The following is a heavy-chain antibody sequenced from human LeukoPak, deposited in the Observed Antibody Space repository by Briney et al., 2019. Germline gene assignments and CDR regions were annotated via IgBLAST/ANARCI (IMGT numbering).Heavy chain of an antibody. CDR2: ITWNSDNL. D-gene: IGHD6-19*01. CDR3: VKESEDSSGWATRYYFDY. Sequence: PGGSLRLSCAASGFTFDDYAMHWVRHAPGKGLEWVAGITWNSDNLDYAESVRGRFTISRDNAKNSLYLQMSSLRLEDTAFYYCVKESEDSSGWATRYYFDYWGQGSLVTVSS. CDR1: GFTFDDYA. J-gene: IGHJ4*02. V-gene: IGHV3-9*01.